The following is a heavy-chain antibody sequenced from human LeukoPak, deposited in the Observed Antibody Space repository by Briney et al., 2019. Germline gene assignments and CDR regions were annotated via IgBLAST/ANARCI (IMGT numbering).Heavy chain of an antibody. Sequence: PGGSLRLSCAASGFTFSSYSMNWVRQAPGKGLEWVSSISSSSSYTYYADSVKGRFTISRDNAKNSLYLQMNSLRAEDTAMYYCARDLQWLTSGAFDIWGQGTMVTVSS. CDR1: GFTFSSYS. V-gene: IGHV3-21*01. D-gene: IGHD6-19*01. CDR2: ISSSSSYT. J-gene: IGHJ3*02. CDR3: ARDLQWLTSGAFDI.